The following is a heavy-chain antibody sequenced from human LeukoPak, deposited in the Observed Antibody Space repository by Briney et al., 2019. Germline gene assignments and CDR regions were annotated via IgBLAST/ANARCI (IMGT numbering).Heavy chain of an antibody. V-gene: IGHV1-69*13. J-gene: IGHJ4*02. CDR1: GGTFSSYA. Sequence: GASVKVSCKASGGTFSSYAISWVRQAPGQGLEWMGGIIPIFGTANYAQKFQGRVTITADESTSTAYMELSSLRSEDTAVYYCARGYSGSSWTEDYWGQRTLVTVSS. CDR3: ARGYSGSSWTEDY. CDR2: IIPIFGTA. D-gene: IGHD1-26*01.